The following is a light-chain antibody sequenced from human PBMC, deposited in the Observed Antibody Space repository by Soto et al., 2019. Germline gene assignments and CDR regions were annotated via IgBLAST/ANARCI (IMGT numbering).Light chain of an antibody. Sequence: QSALTQPPSASGSPGQSVTISCTGTSSDVGGYNLVSWYQQHPGKAPKLMIFEVSKRPSGVPDRFSGSKSGNTASLTVSGLQAENEVDYCCSSNAGGNNRNVFATGTK. CDR3: SSNAGGNNRNV. CDR1: SSDVGGYNL. V-gene: IGLV2-8*01. CDR2: EVS. J-gene: IGLJ1*01.